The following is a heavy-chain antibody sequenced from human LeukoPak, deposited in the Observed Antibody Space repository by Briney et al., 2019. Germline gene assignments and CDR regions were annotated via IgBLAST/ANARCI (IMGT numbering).Heavy chain of an antibody. D-gene: IGHD3-10*01. J-gene: IGHJ5*01. CDR1: GGSFSGYF. V-gene: IGHV4-34*01. Sequence: SETLSLTCAVYGGSFSGYFWSWIRQPPGKGLEWIGEINHSGITNYNPSLQSRVTISVDTSNNQFSLKLSSVTAADTAVYFCARSHFYGSGVDSWGQGTLVTVSS. CDR3: ARSHFYGSGVDS. CDR2: INHSGIT.